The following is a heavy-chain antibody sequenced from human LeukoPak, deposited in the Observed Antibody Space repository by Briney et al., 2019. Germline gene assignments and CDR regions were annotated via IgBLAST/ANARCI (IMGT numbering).Heavy chain of an antibody. J-gene: IGHJ2*01. CDR2: VYYTGST. CDR3: ARCPYYYDSSGKAGYFDL. CDR1: GDSISSYY. Sequence: SETLSLTCTVSGDSISSYYWSWIRQPPGKGLEWLGYVYYTGSTNYNPSLESRVTISVDTSKNQFSLKLKSVTAADTAVYYCARCPYYYDSSGKAGYFDLWGRGTLVTVSS. V-gene: IGHV4-59*08. D-gene: IGHD3-22*01.